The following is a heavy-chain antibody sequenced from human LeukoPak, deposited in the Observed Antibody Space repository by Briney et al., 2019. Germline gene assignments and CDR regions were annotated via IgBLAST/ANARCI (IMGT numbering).Heavy chain of an antibody. CDR2: IYYSGST. CDR1: GGSITSYY. D-gene: IGHD3-22*01. V-gene: IGHV4-59*01. Sequence: PSETLSLTCIVSGGSITSYYWSWIRQPPGKGLEWIGYIYYSGSTNYNPSLKSRNTISVDTSKNQFSLKLSSVTAADTAVYYCARDYYDRSGWFDYWGQGTLVTVSS. CDR3: ARDYYDRSGWFDY. J-gene: IGHJ4*02.